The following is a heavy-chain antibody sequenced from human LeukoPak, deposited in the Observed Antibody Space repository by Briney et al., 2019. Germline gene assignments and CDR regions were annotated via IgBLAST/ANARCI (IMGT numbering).Heavy chain of an antibody. D-gene: IGHD6-13*01. Sequence: GGSLRLSCAASGFTFSSYAMSWVRQAPGKGLEWVSAISGSGDSTYYADSVKGRFTISRDNSKNTLYLQMNSLRAEDTAVYYCAKLHAYSSSWQNYFDYWGQGTLVAVSS. CDR1: GFTFSSYA. CDR2: ISGSGDST. CDR3: AKLHAYSSSWQNYFDY. J-gene: IGHJ4*02. V-gene: IGHV3-23*01.